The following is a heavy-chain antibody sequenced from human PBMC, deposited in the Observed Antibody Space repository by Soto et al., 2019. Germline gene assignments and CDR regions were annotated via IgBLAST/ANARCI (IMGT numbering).Heavy chain of an antibody. CDR2: MYNTGST. CDR3: ARDLWGYCGTDCYPLDV. D-gene: IGHD2-21*02. J-gene: IGHJ6*02. V-gene: IGHV4-59*01. Sequence: SETLSLTCTVSGASISGYYWSWIRQPPGKGQEWIGYMYNTGSTVYNPSFKSRVTISVDTSKNQFSLKLNSVTAADTAVYYCARDLWGYCGTDCYPLDVWGQGTTVTVSS. CDR1: GASISGYY.